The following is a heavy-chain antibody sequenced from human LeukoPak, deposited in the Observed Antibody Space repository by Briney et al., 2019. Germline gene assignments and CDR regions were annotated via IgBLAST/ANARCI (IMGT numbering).Heavy chain of an antibody. CDR3: ARSDRDLWYFDL. CDR1: GGSISTYY. J-gene: IGHJ2*01. Sequence: SQTLSLTCTVSGGSISTYYWSWIRQPPGKGLEWIGYVYYSGTTNYKYKSSLKSRVTISVDTSKNQFSLRLSSVTAADTAVYYCARSDRDLWYFDLWGRGTLVTVSS. V-gene: IGHV4-59*01. CDR2: VYYSGTT.